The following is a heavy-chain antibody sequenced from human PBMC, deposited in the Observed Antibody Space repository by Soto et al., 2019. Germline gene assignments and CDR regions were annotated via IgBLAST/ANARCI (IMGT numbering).Heavy chain of an antibody. CDR1: GFSLTTSGMN. CDR2: IYWDDEK. D-gene: IGHD4-17*01. V-gene: IGHV2-5*02. Sequence: QITLKESGPTLVKPTQTLTVTCTFSGFSLTTSGMNVGWIRQPPGKALEWLGFIYWDDEKRYSPSLRSRLTIPKDTSKNQVVLTMTNMDPVDTATYFCVHSHSGEADYWGHGTLVTVSS. J-gene: IGHJ4*03. CDR3: VHSHSGEADY.